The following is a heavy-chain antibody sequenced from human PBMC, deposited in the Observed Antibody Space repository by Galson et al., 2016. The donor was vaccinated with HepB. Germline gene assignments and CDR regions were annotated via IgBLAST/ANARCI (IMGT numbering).Heavy chain of an antibody. CDR2: IKPDGNEG. J-gene: IGHJ4*02. Sequence: SLRLSCAASGFTFSTNWMSWVRQAPQKGLEWVARIKPDGNEGYYVDSVKGRFIISRDNARKSLYLQMNRLRADDTAMYYCARGSGMNSVDWGQGTLVTVSS. CDR1: GFTFSTNW. V-gene: IGHV3-7*04. D-gene: IGHD3-3*01. CDR3: ARGSGMNSVD.